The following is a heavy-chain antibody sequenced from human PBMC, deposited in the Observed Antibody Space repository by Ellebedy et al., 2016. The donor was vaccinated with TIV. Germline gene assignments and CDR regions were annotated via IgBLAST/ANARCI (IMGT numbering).Heavy chain of an antibody. Sequence: MPSETLSLTCVVKGGSFNGYFWSWIRQSPGKGLEWLGEINPSGTTNYNPSLKGRLTISVDTPKKQFSLRLTSVTAADTALYYCASARGQYLYGSGSYFTDWGQGIMVAVSS. V-gene: IGHV4-34*01. CDR3: ASARGQYLYGSGSYFTD. J-gene: IGHJ4*02. CDR1: GGSFNGYF. D-gene: IGHD3-10*01. CDR2: INPSGTT.